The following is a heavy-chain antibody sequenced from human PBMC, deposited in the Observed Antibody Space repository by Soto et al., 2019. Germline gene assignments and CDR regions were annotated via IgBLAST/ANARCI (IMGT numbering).Heavy chain of an antibody. CDR3: ARGRIAAGGPTAY. CDR2: INHSGST. CDR1: GGSFSGYY. V-gene: IGHV4-34*01. J-gene: IGHJ4*02. D-gene: IGHD6-13*01. Sequence: QVQLQQWGAGLLKPSETLSLTCAVYGGSFSGYYWSWIRQPPGKGLEWIGEINHSGSTNYNPSLNSRVTIAVDTSKNQFSLKLRSVTAADTAVYYCARGRIAAGGPTAYWGQGTLVTVSS.